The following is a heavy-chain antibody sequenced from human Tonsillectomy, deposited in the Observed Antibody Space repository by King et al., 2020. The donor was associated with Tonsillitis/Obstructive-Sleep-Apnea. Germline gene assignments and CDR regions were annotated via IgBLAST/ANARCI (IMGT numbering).Heavy chain of an antibody. V-gene: IGHV4-34*01. CDR3: SRGPSFSVWRGFGYYMDV. J-gene: IGHJ6*03. Sequence: VQLQQWGAGLLKPSETLSLTCAVYGGSFSGYYWSWIRQPPGRGLEWIGEINHSGSTNYNPSLKSRVTISVDTSKNQVSLMLSSVTAADTAVYYCSRGPSFSVWRGFGYYMDVWGKGTTVTVSS. CDR2: INHSGST. CDR1: GGSFSGYY. D-gene: IGHD3-3*01.